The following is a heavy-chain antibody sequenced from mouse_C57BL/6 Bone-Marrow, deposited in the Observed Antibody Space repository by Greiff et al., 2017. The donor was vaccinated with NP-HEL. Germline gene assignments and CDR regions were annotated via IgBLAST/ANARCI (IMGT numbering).Heavy chain of an antibody. CDR2: ISNLAYSI. CDR3: ARRNWDYAMDY. Sequence: EVKVEESGGGLVQPGGSLKLSCAASGFTFSDYGMAWVRQAPRKGPEWVAFISNLAYSIYYADTVTGRFTISRENAKNTLYLERSSLRSEDTAMYYCARRNWDYAMDYWGQGTSVTVSS. D-gene: IGHD4-1*01. CDR1: GFTFSDYG. J-gene: IGHJ4*01. V-gene: IGHV5-15*04.